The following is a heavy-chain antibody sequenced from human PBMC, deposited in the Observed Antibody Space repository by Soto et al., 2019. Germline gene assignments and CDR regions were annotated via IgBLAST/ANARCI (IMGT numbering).Heavy chain of an antibody. CDR3: ARDVCMSTCCYVSY. CDR2: ISAYNGNT. CDR1: GYTFTSYG. D-gene: IGHD2-2*01. V-gene: IGHV1-18*01. J-gene: IGHJ4*02. Sequence: QVQLVQSGAEVKKPGASVKVSCKASGYTFTSYGISWVRQAPGQGLEWVGWISAYNGNTNYAQKLQGRVTMTTDTTTSTAYKELRSLRSDETAVDYCARDVCMSTCCYVSYWGQGTLVTVSS.